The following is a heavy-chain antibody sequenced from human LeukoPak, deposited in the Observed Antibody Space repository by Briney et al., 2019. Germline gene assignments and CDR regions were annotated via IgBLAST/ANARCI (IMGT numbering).Heavy chain of an antibody. V-gene: IGHV3-30*04. CDR2: ISYDGSNK. CDR1: GFTFSSYA. J-gene: IGHJ5*02. CDR3: ARPPYGDYVTWFDP. D-gene: IGHD4-17*01. Sequence: GGSLRLSCAASGFTFSSYAMHWVRQAPGKGLEWVAVISYDGSNKYYADSVKGRFTISRDNSKNTLYLQMNSLGAEDTAVYYCARPPYGDYVTWFDPWGQGTLVTVSS.